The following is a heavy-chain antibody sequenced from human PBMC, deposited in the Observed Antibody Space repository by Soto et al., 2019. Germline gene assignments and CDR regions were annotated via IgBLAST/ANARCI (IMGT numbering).Heavy chain of an antibody. D-gene: IGHD6-13*01. Sequence: SQTLSLTCAISGDSVSSNSAAWNWIRQSPSRGLEWLGRTYYRSKWYNDYAVSVKSRITINPDASKNQFSLQLNSVTPEDTAVYYCAREVAIAAAGPYYYYYGMDVWGQGTTVTV. V-gene: IGHV6-1*01. J-gene: IGHJ6*02. CDR1: GDSVSSNSAA. CDR2: TYYRSKWYN. CDR3: AREVAIAAAGPYYYYYGMDV.